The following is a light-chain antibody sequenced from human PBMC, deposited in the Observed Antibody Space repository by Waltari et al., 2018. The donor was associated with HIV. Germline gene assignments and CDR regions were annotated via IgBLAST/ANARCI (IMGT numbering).Light chain of an antibody. V-gene: IGKV4-1*01. CDR2: WAS. CDR1: RTVFYSSDNRNY. CDR3: QQYYSVPPT. Sequence: DIVMTQSPDSLAVSLGERPPIHCNASRTVFYSSDNRNYLAWYLQRPGHSPRVLIFWASTRAYGVPDRFSGSGSGTDFSLTLSSLQADDVGIYYCQQYYSVPPTFGGGTKVEI. J-gene: IGKJ4*01.